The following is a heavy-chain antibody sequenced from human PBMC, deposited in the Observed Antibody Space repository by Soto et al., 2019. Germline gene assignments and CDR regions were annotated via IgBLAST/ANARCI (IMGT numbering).Heavy chain of an antibody. CDR3: ARVPPFWSGLVDY. V-gene: IGHV3-53*04. J-gene: IGHJ4*02. CDR2: IYSGGST. D-gene: IGHD3-3*01. Sequence: PGGSLRLSCAASGFTFSSYAMSWVRQAPGKGLEWVSVIYSGGSTYYADSVKGRFTISRHNSKNTLYLQMNSLRAEDTAVYYCARVPPFWSGLVDYWGQGTLVTVSS. CDR1: GFTFSSYA.